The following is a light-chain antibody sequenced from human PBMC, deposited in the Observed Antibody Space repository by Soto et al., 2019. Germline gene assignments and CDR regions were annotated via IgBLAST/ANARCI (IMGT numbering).Light chain of an antibody. CDR2: AAS. V-gene: IGKV1-39*01. CDR1: QSISSW. CDR3: QQSYSIPIT. J-gene: IGKJ5*01. Sequence: DIQMTQSPSTLSASVGDRVTIPCRASQSISSWLAWYQQKPGKAPKLLIYAASSLQSGVPSRFSGSGSGTDFTLTISSLQPEDFATYYCQQSYSIPITFGQGTRLENK.